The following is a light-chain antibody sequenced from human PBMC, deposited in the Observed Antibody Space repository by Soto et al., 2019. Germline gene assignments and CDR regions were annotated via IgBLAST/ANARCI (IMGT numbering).Light chain of an antibody. Sequence: EIVMTQSPATLSVSPGERATLSCRATQSISNNLAWYQQKAGQAPRLLIYGASTRATGIPARFSGSGSGTEFTLTISSLQSEDFAVYYCQQYGSSLITFGQGTRLEIK. CDR2: GAS. CDR1: QSISNN. CDR3: QQYGSSLIT. V-gene: IGKV3-15*01. J-gene: IGKJ5*01.